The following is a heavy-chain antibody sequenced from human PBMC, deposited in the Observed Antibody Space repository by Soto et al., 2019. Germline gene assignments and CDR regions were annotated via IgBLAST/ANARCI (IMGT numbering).Heavy chain of an antibody. Sequence: EVQLVESGGGLVKPGGSLRLSCAASGFTFSSYSMNWVRQAPGKGLEWVSSISSSSSYIYYADSVKGRFTISRDNAKNSMYLQMNSLRAEDTAVYYCARDSYGDYSWIYVYWGQGTLVTVSS. CDR1: GFTFSSYS. V-gene: IGHV3-21*01. D-gene: IGHD4-17*01. J-gene: IGHJ4*02. CDR3: ARDSYGDYSWIYVY. CDR2: ISSSSSYI.